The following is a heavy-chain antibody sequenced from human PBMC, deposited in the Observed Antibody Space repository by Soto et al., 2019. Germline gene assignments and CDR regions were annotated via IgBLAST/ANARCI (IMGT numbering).Heavy chain of an antibody. Sequence: QLQLQESGSGLVKPSQTLSLTCAVSGGSISSGGYSWSWIRQPPGKGLEWIGYIYHSGSTYYNPSLKSRVTISVDRSKHQFSLKLRSVTAADTAVYYCARGLRGYSYGTFAYWGQGTLVTVSS. V-gene: IGHV4-30-2*01. CDR3: ARGLRGYSYGTFAY. CDR1: GGSISSGGYS. CDR2: IYHSGST. J-gene: IGHJ4*02. D-gene: IGHD5-18*01.